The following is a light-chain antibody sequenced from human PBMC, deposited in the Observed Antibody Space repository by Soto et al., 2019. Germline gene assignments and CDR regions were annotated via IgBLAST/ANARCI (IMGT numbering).Light chain of an antibody. CDR2: GAS. V-gene: IGKV3D-15*01. CDR3: HQYNNWPPWT. Sequence: VMTQSPVTLSVSPGDTATLSCKASQNILRTLAWYQQKPGQPPRLLIYGASTRVTGIPARFSGNGSGTEFTLTISSLQSEDFAVYYCHQYNNWPPWTFGQGTKVEV. CDR1: QNILRT. J-gene: IGKJ1*01.